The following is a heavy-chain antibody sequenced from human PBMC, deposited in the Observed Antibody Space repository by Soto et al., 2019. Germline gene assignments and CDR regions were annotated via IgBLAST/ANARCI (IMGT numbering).Heavy chain of an antibody. CDR3: ARDFAHWGSVNWIDP. Sequence: GASVKVSCKASGCTFTNYAIHWVRQAPGQRLEWMGWIHPANGNTKYSQRFQGRVTITSDTSASTAYMEVSSLRSEDTAVYYCARDFAHWGSVNWIDPWGQGTLVTVS. CDR2: IHPANGNT. CDR1: GCTFTNYA. J-gene: IGHJ5*02. V-gene: IGHV1-3*01. D-gene: IGHD7-27*01.